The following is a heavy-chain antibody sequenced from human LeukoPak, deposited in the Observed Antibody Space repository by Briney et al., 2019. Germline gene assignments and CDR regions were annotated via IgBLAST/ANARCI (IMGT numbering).Heavy chain of an antibody. V-gene: IGHV1-46*01. CDR1: GYTFTSNY. D-gene: IGHD2-21*01. J-gene: IGHJ5*02. Sequence: GASVKVSCKASGYTFTSNYIHWVRQAPGQGLEWMGMIYPRDGSTSYAQKLQGRVTMTTDTSTSTAYMELRSLRSDDTAVYYCARDQGSYESWFDPWGQGTLVTVSS. CDR2: IYPRDGST. CDR3: ARDQGSYESWFDP.